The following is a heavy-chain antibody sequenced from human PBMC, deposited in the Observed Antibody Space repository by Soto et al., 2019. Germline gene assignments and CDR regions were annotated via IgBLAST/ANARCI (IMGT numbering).Heavy chain of an antibody. CDR1: GFTFTSYP. CDR3: GRDPRIAIFGVSDI. V-gene: IGHV3-30*04. CDR2: ISYDGSIR. J-gene: IGHJ3*02. D-gene: IGHD3-3*01. Sequence: PGGSLRLSCAASGFTFTSYPMHWVRQAPGKGLEWVAVISYDGSIRYYADSVKGRFTISRDDAKNTLYLQMNSLTAEDSAMYYCGRDPRIAIFGVSDIWGQGTMVTVSS.